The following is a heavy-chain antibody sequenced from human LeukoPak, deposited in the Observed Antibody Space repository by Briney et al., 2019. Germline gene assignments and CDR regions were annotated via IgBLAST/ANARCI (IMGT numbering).Heavy chain of an antibody. CDR3: ARTGIGYCSGGSCYGNYYYYYMDV. CDR1: GGSISSYY. CDR2: INHSGST. V-gene: IGHV4-34*01. D-gene: IGHD2-15*01. Sequence: SETLSLTCTVSGGSISSYYWSWIRQPPGKGLEWIGEINHSGSTNYNPSLKSRVTISVDTSKNQFSLKLSSVTAADTAVYYCARTGIGYCSGGSCYGNYYYYYMDVWGKGTTVTVSS. J-gene: IGHJ6*03.